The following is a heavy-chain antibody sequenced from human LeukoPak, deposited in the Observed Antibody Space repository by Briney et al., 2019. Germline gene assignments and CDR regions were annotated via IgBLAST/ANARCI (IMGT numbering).Heavy chain of an antibody. Sequence: SETLSLTCAVSGGSISSYYRSWVRQPPGKGLEWIGYTYYSGNTNYNPALESRVTISVDTSQNQFSLKLSSVTAADTAVYYCARHGGDEIFHYWGQGTLVTVSS. CDR1: GGSISSYY. CDR3: ARHGGDEIFHY. J-gene: IGHJ4*02. V-gene: IGHV4-59*08. D-gene: IGHD2-21*02. CDR2: TYYSGNT.